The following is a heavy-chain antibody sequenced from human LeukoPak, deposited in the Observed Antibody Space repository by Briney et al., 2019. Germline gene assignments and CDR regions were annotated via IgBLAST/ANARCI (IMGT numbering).Heavy chain of an antibody. V-gene: IGHV3-21*01. CDR2: ISSSSSYI. CDR3: ARDDDILTGSGYYMDV. D-gene: IGHD3-9*01. Sequence: GGSLRLSCAVSGFTFSRFWMSWVRQAPGKGLEWVSSISSSSSYIYYADSVKGRFTISRDNAKNSLYLQMNSLRAEDTAVYYCARDDDILTGSGYYMDVWGKGTTVTVSS. CDR1: GFTFSRFW. J-gene: IGHJ6*03.